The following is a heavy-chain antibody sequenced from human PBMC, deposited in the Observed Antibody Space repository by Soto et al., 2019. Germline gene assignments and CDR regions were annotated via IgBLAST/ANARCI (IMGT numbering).Heavy chain of an antibody. V-gene: IGHV3-7*01. CDR1: GFTFSSYW. Sequence: GGSLRLSCAASGFTFSSYWMSWVRQAPGKGLEWVANIKQDGSEKYYVDSVKGRFTISRDNAKNSLYLQMNSLRAEDTAVYYCARGSGSGWYDAFDIWGQGTMVTVSS. D-gene: IGHD6-19*01. CDR3: ARGSGSGWYDAFDI. CDR2: IKQDGSEK. J-gene: IGHJ3*02.